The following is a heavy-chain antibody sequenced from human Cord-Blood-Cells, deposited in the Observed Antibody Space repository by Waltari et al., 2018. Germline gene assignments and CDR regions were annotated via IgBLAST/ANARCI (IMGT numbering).Heavy chain of an antibody. CDR3: ARGHSNIVVVPAAIPDAFDI. CDR2: IYYSRST. CDR1: CGSITRGGYY. Sequence: QLHLQEPGPGLVRPSPTLSLTCTVSCGSITRGGYYLSWTRQLLGKGLEWIGYIYYSRSTYYNPSLKSRVTISVDTDKNQFFLKLSSVTAADTAVYYGARGHSNIVVVPAAIPDAFDIWGQGTMVTVSS. J-gene: IGHJ3*02. D-gene: IGHD2-2*02. V-gene: IGHV4-31*03.